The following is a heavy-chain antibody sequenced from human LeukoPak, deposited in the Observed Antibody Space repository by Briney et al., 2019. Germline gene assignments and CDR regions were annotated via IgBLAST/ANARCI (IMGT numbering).Heavy chain of an antibody. CDR2: INPNSGGT. J-gene: IGHJ3*02. D-gene: IGHD3-3*01. V-gene: IGHV1-2*02. CDR1: GYTFTVYY. Sequence: ASVNVSCKSSGYTFTVYYLHWVRQPPGQGLELMGWINPNSGGTKFAQQFQGRVTMTWDTSVSTAYMELSRLTSDDTAMYYCARFAVVTNDDFDIWGQGTMVTISS. CDR3: ARFAVVTNDDFDI.